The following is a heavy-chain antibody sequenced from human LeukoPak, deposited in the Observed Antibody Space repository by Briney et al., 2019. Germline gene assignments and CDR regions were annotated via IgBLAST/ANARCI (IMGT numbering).Heavy chain of an antibody. J-gene: IGHJ4*02. CDR2: IIPIFGTA. V-gene: IGHV1-69*01. CDR3: ARGGHYYDSSGYYWSGGY. CDR1: GGTFSSYA. D-gene: IGHD3-22*01. Sequence: ASVKVSCKASGGTFSSYAISWVRQAPGQGLEWMGGIIPIFGTANYAQKFQGRVTITADESTSTAYMELSSLRSEDTAVYYCARGGHYYDSSGYYWSGGYWGQGTLVTVSS.